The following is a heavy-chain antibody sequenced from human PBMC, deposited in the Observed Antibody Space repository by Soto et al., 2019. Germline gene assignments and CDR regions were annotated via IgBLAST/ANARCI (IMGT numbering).Heavy chain of an antibody. V-gene: IGHV3-73*01. D-gene: IGHD2-2*01. Sequence: EVQLVESGGGLVQPGGSLKLSCAASGFTFSGSAMQWVRQATGRGLEWIGRIRSKANSYATTYGASVKGRFTISRDDSKNTVYLQINSLKTEDTAVYYCVRRENSDDARFDPWGQGTLVIVSS. CDR3: VRRENSDDARFDP. CDR1: GFTFSGSA. J-gene: IGHJ5*02. CDR2: IRSKANSYAT.